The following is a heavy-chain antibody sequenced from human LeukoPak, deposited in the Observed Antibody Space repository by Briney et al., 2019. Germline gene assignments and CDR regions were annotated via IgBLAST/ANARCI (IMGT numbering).Heavy chain of an antibody. CDR1: EFTFSSSN. V-gene: IGHV3-30*18. Sequence: GGSLRLSCAASEFTFSSSNMHWVRQAPGKGLEWVAVISYDGSNKYYADSVKGRFTISRDNSKNTVYLQMNSLRAEDTAVYYCAKDRSYSWALDYWGQGTLVTVSS. D-gene: IGHD2-2*01. J-gene: IGHJ4*02. CDR2: ISYDGSNK. CDR3: AKDRSYSWALDY.